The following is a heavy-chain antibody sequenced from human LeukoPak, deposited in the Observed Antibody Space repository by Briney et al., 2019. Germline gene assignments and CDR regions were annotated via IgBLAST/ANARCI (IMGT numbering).Heavy chain of an antibody. J-gene: IGHJ6*02. Sequence: ASVKVSCKASGYTFNSYGVSWVRQAPGQGLEWMGRIIPILGIANYAQKFQGRVTITADKSTSTAYMELSSLRSEDTAVYYCARDIPATGYYGMDVWGQGTTVTVSS. CDR3: ARDIPATGYYGMDV. V-gene: IGHV1-69*04. D-gene: IGHD3-9*01. CDR1: GYTFNSYG. CDR2: IIPILGIA.